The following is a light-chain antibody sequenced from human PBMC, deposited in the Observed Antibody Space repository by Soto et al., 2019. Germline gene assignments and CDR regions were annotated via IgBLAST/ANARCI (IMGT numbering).Light chain of an antibody. Sequence: EIVLTQSPATLSLSPVERATLSCMASQSVSSNLAWYRQKPGQAPRLLIYDSSNRATGIPARFSGSGSGTDFTLTISSLEPEDFAVYYCQQRSNWQVTFGQGTRLEIK. V-gene: IGKV3-11*01. CDR1: QSVSSN. CDR3: QQRSNWQVT. J-gene: IGKJ5*01. CDR2: DSS.